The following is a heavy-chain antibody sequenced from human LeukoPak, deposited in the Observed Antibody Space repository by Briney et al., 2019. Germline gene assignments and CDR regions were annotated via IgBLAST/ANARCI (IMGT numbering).Heavy chain of an antibody. Sequence: SETLSLTCTVSGGSISSYYWSWIRQPPGKGLEWIGYIYYSGSTNYNPSLKSRVTISVDTSKNRFSLKLSSVTAADTAVYYCARVGRGYSYDSSYFDYWGQGTLVTVSS. CDR3: ARVGRGYSYDSSYFDY. CDR1: GGSISSYY. V-gene: IGHV4-59*01. CDR2: IYYSGST. J-gene: IGHJ4*02. D-gene: IGHD5-18*01.